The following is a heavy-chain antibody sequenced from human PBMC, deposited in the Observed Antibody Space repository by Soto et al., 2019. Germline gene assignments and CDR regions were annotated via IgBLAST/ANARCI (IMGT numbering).Heavy chain of an antibody. D-gene: IGHD5-12*01. Sequence: SETLSLTCTVSGGSISSSSYYWGWIRQPPGKGLEWIGSIYYSGSTYYNPSLKSRVTISVDTSKNQFSLKLSSVTAADTAVYYCARQGGGYDAEFDYWGQGTLVTVSS. V-gene: IGHV4-39*01. CDR2: IYYSGST. J-gene: IGHJ4*02. CDR1: GGSISSSSYY. CDR3: ARQGGGYDAEFDY.